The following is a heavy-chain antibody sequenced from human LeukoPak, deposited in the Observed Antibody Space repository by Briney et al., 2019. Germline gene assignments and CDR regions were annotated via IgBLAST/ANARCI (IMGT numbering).Heavy chain of an antibody. J-gene: IGHJ3*02. Sequence: PGGSLRLSRAASGFTFSSYSMNWVRQAPGKGLEWVSYISSSSSTIYYADSVKGRFTISRDNAKNSLYLQMNSLRAEDTAVYFCARGTGDGRHAFDIWGQGTMVTVSS. CDR2: ISSSSSTI. V-gene: IGHV3-48*01. CDR3: ARGTGDGRHAFDI. CDR1: GFTFSSYS. D-gene: IGHD7-27*01.